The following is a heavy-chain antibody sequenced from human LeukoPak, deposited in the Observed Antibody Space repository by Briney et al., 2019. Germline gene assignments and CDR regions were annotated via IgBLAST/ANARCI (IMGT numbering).Heavy chain of an antibody. V-gene: IGHV4-39*01. Sequence: TSETLSLTCTVSGGSISSSNCYWGWIRQPPGKGLEWIGSIYFSGGTYYNASLKSRVTISVDTSKNQFSLKLTSVTAADTAVYYSARRGPYSGSYPKRPPLYYFDYWGQGTLITVSS. D-gene: IGHD1-26*01. J-gene: IGHJ4*02. CDR2: IYFSGGT. CDR3: ARRGPYSGSYPKRPPLYYFDY. CDR1: GGSISSSNCY.